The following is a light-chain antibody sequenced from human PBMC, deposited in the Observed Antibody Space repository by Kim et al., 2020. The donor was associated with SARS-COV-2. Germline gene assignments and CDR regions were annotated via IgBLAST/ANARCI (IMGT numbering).Light chain of an antibody. CDR3: QQYDNLLRTA. CDR2: DAS. V-gene: IGKV1-33*01. J-gene: IGKJ2*01. CDR1: QDISNH. Sequence: DIQMTQSPSSLSASVGDRVTITCQASQDISNHLNWYQQKPGKGPKLLIYDASNLQTGVPSRFNGSGSGTDFTFTISSLQPDDIATYYCQQYDNLLRTAFGQGTKLEI.